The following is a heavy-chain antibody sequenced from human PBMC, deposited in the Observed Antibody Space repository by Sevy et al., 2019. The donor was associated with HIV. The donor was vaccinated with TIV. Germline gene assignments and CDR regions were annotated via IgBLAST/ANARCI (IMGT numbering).Heavy chain of an antibody. CDR1: GYTLTELS. D-gene: IGHD3-10*01. J-gene: IGHJ6*02. Sequence: ASVKVSCKVSGYTLTELSMHWVRQAPGKGLEWMGGFDPEDGETIYAQKFQGRVTMTEDTSTDTAYMELSSLRSEDTAVYYCATRVITMVQGVIMGYYYYGMDVWGQGTTVTVSS. CDR2: FDPEDGET. V-gene: IGHV1-24*01. CDR3: ATRVITMVQGVIMGYYYYGMDV.